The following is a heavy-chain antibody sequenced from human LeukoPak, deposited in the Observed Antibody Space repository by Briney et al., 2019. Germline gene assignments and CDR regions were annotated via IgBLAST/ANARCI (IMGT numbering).Heavy chain of an antibody. J-gene: IGHJ4*02. CDR2: IKQDGSEK. V-gene: IGHV3-7*01. CDR1: GFTFSSYW. CDR3: ARDKIVGATLLDY. D-gene: IGHD1-26*01. Sequence: PSGGSLRLSCAASGFTFSSYWMSWVRQAPGKGLEWVANIKQDGSEKYYVDSVKGRFTISRDNAKNSLYLQMNSLRAEDTAVYYCARDKIVGATLLDYWGQGTLVTVSS.